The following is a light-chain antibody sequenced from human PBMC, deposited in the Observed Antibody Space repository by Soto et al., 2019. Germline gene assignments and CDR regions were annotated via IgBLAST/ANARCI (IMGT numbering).Light chain of an antibody. Sequence: VLSQSPCTLSLSPGERATLSCRASQSVGESLVWYQQKPGQAPRLLIYGAATRATGIPARFSGSGSGTEFTLTISSLQSEDFAVYYCQQYNNWPPVTFGQGAKVDIK. V-gene: IGKV3-15*01. CDR1: QSVGES. J-gene: IGKJ1*01. CDR2: GAA. CDR3: QQYNNWPPVT.